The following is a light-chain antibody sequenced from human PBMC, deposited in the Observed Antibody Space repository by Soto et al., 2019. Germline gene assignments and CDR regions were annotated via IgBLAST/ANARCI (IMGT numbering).Light chain of an antibody. J-gene: IGLJ1*01. Sequence: QSVLTQPAPVSGSPGQSITISCTGTSSDGGGYNYVSWYQQLPGKAPKLMIYDVSDRPSGVSNRFSGSKSGNTASLTISGLQADDEADYYCSSYTSSSLYVFGTGTKVTVL. CDR1: SSDGGGYNY. CDR3: SSYTSSSLYV. V-gene: IGLV2-14*01. CDR2: DVS.